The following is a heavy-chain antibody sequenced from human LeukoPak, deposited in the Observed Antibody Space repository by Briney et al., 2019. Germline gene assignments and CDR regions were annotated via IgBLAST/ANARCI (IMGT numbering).Heavy chain of an antibody. CDR3: AKDRNYVFCSGYPPGY. CDR1: GFTFSNYA. Sequence: GGSLRLSCADSGFTFSNYAMSWVRQAPGKGLEWVSGISGSGGSTYYADSVKGLFTISRDKSKNTLYLQMNSLRADYTAVYYCAKDRNYVFCSGYPPGYWGQATLVTVSS. V-gene: IGHV3-23*01. J-gene: IGHJ4*02. D-gene: IGHD3-3*01. CDR2: ISGSGGST.